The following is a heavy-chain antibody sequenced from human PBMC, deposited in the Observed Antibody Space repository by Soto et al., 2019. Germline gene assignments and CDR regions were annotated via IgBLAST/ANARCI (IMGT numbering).Heavy chain of an antibody. V-gene: IGHV3-43*01. Sequence: GGSLRLSCAASGFTFDDYTMHWARQAPGKGLEWVSLISWDGGSTYYADSVKGRFTISRDNSKNSLYLQMNSLRTEDTALYYCAKDMGSLRLLEWGYYYGMDVWGQGTTVTVSS. J-gene: IGHJ6*02. CDR3: AKDMGSLRLLEWGYYYGMDV. CDR1: GFTFDDYT. CDR2: ISWDGGST. D-gene: IGHD3-3*01.